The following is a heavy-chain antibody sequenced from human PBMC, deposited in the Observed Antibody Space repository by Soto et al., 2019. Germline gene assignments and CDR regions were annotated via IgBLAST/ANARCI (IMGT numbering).Heavy chain of an antibody. V-gene: IGHV3-74*01. J-gene: IGHJ4*02. CDR1: GFTFSSYW. Sequence: LRLSCAASGFTFSSYWMHWVRQAPGKGLVWVSRINSDGSSTSYADSVKGRFTISRDNAKDTLYLQMNSLRAEDTAVYYCARAGWLQFDYYFDYWGQGTLLTVSS. CDR3: ARAGWLQFDYYFDY. D-gene: IGHD5-12*01. CDR2: INSDGSST.